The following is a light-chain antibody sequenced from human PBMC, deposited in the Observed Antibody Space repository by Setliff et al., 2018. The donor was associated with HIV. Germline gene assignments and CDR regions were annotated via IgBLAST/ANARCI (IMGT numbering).Light chain of an antibody. CDR1: SSDVGGYSY. J-gene: IGLJ1*01. CDR3: SSYAITNTLP. V-gene: IGLV2-14*01. Sequence: QSVLTQPASVSGSPGQSITISCTGTSSDVGGYSYVSWYQQHPGKAPKLIIYEVRNRPSGVSNRFSGSKSGNTASLTISGLRAEDEADYYCSSYAITNTLPFGTGTKVTVL. CDR2: EVR.